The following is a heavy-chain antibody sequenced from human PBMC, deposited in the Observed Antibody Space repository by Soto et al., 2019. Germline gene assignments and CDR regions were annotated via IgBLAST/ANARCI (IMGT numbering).Heavy chain of an antibody. V-gene: IGHV3-23*01. CDR1: GFTFSSYA. D-gene: IGHD2-2*01. CDR2: ISGSGGST. Sequence: VGSLSHSCAASGFTFSSYAMSWVRQAPGKGLEWVSAISGSGGSTYYADSVKGRFTISRDNSKNTLYLQMNSLRAEDTAVYYCSQDIVVVPAAMGFDPWGQGTLVTVSS. J-gene: IGHJ5*02. CDR3: SQDIVVVPAAMGFDP.